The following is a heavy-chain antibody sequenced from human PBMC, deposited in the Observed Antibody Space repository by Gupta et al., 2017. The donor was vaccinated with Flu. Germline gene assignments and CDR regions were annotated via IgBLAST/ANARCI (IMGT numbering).Heavy chain of an antibody. CDR1: GYGLSDPY. CDR2: INPNTGDT. J-gene: IGHJ6*02. V-gene: IGHV1-2*02. D-gene: IGHD5-18*01. Sequence: QAQLAQSGAELKKPGASLRVSCKASGYGLSDPYPHWVRQAPGQRLEWLGWINPNTGDTKYARKFEGRVTLTRDTSINTAYMELSGLKSDDTALYYCAKSAISGTRYFYNGGMDVWGQGTTVTVSS. CDR3: AKSAISGTRYFYNGGMDV.